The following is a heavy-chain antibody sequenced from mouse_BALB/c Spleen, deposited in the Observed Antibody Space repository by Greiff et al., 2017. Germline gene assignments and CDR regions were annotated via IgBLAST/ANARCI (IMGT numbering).Heavy chain of an antibody. Sequence: VQLQQSGAELAKPGASVKMSCKASGYTFTSYWMHWVKQRPGQGLEWIGYINPSTGYTEYNQKFKDKATLTADKSSSTAYMQLSSLTSEDSAVYYCARVRSTYYFDYWGQGTTLTVSS. V-gene: IGHV1-7*01. CDR1: GYTFTSYW. J-gene: IGHJ2*01. CDR3: ARVRSTYYFDY. D-gene: IGHD2-1*01. CDR2: INPSTGYT.